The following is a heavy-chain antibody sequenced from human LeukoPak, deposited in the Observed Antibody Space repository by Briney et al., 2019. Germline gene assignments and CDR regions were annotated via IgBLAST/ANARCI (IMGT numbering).Heavy chain of an antibody. D-gene: IGHD2-21*01. CDR1: GGSISSYY. J-gene: IGHJ3*02. Sequence: SETLSLTCTVSGGSISSYYWSWIRQPPGKGLEWIGYIYYSGSTNYNPSLKSRVTISVDTSKNQFSLKLSSVTAADTAVYYCASTSVGYYAFDIWGQGTMVTVSS. CDR3: ASTSVGYYAFDI. CDR2: IYYSGST. V-gene: IGHV4-59*01.